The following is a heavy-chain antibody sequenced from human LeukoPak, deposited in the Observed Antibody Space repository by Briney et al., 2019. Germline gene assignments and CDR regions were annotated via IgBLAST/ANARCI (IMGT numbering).Heavy chain of an antibody. Sequence: PGGSLRLSCAVSGCTVSSNYMSWVRQAPGKGLEWVSVIYSGRSTYYAESVKGRFTISRDNSKNMLYLQLNCPRAEDTAVYYCARDPGYCSGGSCYPTYYFDYWGQGTLVTVSS. CDR1: GCTVSSNY. J-gene: IGHJ4*02. V-gene: IGHV3-53*01. CDR2: IYSGRST. D-gene: IGHD2-15*01. CDR3: ARDPGYCSGGSCYPTYYFDY.